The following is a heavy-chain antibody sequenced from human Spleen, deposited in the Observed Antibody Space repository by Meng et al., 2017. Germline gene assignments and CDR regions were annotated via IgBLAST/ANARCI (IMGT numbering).Heavy chain of an antibody. D-gene: IGHD3-9*01. CDR2: IYHSGST. J-gene: IGHJ3*02. V-gene: IGHV4-4*07. CDR3: ARVLRYFDWLPNAFDI. CDR1: GGSISSYY. Sequence: SETLSLTCTVSGGSISSYYWSWIRQPAGKGLEWIGRIYHSGSTYYNPSLKSRVTISVDTSKNQFSLKLSSVTAADTAVYYCARVLRYFDWLPNAFDIWGQGTMVTVSS.